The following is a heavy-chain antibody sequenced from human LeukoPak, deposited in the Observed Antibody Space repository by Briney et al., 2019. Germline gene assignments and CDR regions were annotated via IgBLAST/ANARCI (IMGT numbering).Heavy chain of an antibody. D-gene: IGHD3-22*01. CDR1: GYTFTSYA. CDR3: ARDLSGDDSPSGGY. V-gene: IGHV1-3*03. J-gene: IGHJ4*02. CDR2: INAGNGNT. Sequence: GASVKVSCKASGYTFTSYAMHWVRQAPGQRLEWMGWINAGNGNTKYSQEFQGRVTITRDTSASTAYMELSSLRSEDTALYYCARDLSGDDSPSGGYWGQGTLVTVSS.